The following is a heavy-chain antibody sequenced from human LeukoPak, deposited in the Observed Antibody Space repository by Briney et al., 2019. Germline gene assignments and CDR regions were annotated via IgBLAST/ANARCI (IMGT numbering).Heavy chain of an antibody. D-gene: IGHD4-17*01. Sequence: PGTSLRLSCAASGFTFNNYGMSWVRQAPGKGLYWVGIVSNDGSTTYYADSVKGRFTISRDNSKNTLYLQMNILRPEDTAAYYCAKHTTLPPSYYFDYWGQGTLVTVSS. J-gene: IGHJ4*02. CDR2: VSNDGSTT. V-gene: IGHV3-30*18. CDR1: GFTFNNYG. CDR3: AKHTTLPPSYYFDY.